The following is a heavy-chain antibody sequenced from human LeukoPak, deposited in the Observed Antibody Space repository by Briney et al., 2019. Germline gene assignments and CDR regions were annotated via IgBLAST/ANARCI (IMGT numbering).Heavy chain of an antibody. CDR3: AKDRNPYYDFWSGPAAFDY. CDR1: GFTFSSYS. CDR2: ISGSGGST. V-gene: IGHV3-23*01. Sequence: GGSLRLSCAASGFTFSSYSMNWVRQAPGKGLEWVSAISGSGGSTYYADSVKGRFTISRDNSKNTLYLQMNSLRAEDTAVYYCAKDRNPYYDFWSGPAAFDYWGQGTLVTVSS. D-gene: IGHD3-3*01. J-gene: IGHJ4*02.